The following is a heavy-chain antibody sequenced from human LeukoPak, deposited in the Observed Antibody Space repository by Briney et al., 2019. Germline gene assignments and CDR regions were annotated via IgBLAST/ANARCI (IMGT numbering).Heavy chain of an antibody. CDR2: IWYDGSNK. CDR3: ARVSSGEYSYGEFDY. D-gene: IGHD5-18*01. V-gene: IGHV3-33*01. J-gene: IGHJ4*02. CDR1: GFTFSSYG. Sequence: GGSLRLSCAASGFTFSSYGMHWVRQAPGKGLEWVAVIWYDGSNKYYADSVKGRFTISRDNSKNTLYLQMNSLRAEDTAVYYCARVSSGEYSYGEFDYWGQGTLVTVSS.